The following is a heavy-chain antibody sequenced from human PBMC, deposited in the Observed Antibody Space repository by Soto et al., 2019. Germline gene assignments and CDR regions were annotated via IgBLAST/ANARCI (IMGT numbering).Heavy chain of an antibody. D-gene: IGHD4-17*01. CDR1: GFTFSSSA. V-gene: IGHV1-58*01. CDR2: IDVGSANA. J-gene: IGHJ5*02. CDR3: STDVGGYIYGLARP. Sequence: QMQLVQSGPEVKKPGTSVKVSCKTSGFTFSSSAVHWVRQARGHRLQWIGWIDVGSANANYAHMLQERVTISRDMSTSTAYMELSSLRPEDTAGYYFSTDVGGYIYGLARPWGPGTLVTVSS.